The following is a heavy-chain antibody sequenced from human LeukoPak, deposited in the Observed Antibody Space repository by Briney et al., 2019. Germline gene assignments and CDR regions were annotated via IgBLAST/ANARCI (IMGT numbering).Heavy chain of an antibody. CDR1: PLTFSNYC. Sequence: PGGSLRLSCAASPLTFSNYCMTWVRQGPGKGLEWVATIKKDGSEKYYVDSVKGRFTISRDNAENSLYLHMNNLRAEDTAVYYCTRGGRSTSYYWEYWGQGTLVTVSS. CDR2: IKKDGSEK. J-gene: IGHJ4*02. CDR3: TRGGRSTSYYWEY. V-gene: IGHV3-7*01. D-gene: IGHD6-13*01.